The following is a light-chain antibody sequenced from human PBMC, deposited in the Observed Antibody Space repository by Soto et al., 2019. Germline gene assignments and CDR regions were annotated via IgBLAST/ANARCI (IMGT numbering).Light chain of an antibody. V-gene: IGLV2-8*01. CDR2: EVN. CDR1: SSAVGGFNY. Sequence: QSVLTQPPSASASPGQSVTISCTGTSSAVGGFNYVSWYQQHPGKAPKLMIYEVNKRPSGIPDRFSGSKSGNTASLTISGLQAEDEADYYCSSYAGSNNLVFGGGTQLTVL. J-gene: IGLJ2*01. CDR3: SSYAGSNNLV.